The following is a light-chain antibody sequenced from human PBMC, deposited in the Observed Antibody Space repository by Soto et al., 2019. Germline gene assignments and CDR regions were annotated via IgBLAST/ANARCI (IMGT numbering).Light chain of an antibody. Sequence: EIVLTQSPGTLSLSPGERATLACRASQSVSSLAWYQQKPGQAPRLLIYGASNRATGIPDRFSGSGSGTDFTLTISRLEPEDFAVYYCQHYCSSPPVTFGQGTRMEIK. CDR3: QHYCSSPPVT. J-gene: IGKJ5*01. CDR1: QSVSS. CDR2: GAS. V-gene: IGKV3-20*01.